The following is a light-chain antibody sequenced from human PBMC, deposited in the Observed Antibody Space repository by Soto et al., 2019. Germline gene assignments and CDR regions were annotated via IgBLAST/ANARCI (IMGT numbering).Light chain of an antibody. CDR3: QQYKGT. Sequence: DIRMTQSPSTLSASVGDRVTITCRASQSISSWLAWYQQKPGKTPKLLIYDASSLESGVPSRFSGSLSGTEFTLTVSSLQPDDFATDYCQQYKGTFGQGTKVEIK. CDR2: DAS. J-gene: IGKJ1*01. V-gene: IGKV1-5*01. CDR1: QSISSW.